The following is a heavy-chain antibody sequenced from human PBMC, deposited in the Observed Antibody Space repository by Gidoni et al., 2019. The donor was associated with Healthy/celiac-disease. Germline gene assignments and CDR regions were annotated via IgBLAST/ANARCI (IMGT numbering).Heavy chain of an antibody. Sequence: VRQAPGQGLEWMGWISAYNGNTNYAQKLQGRVTMTTDTSTSTAYMELRSLRSDDTAVYYCARAVAGTSWYFDLWGRGTLVTVSS. V-gene: IGHV1-18*01. D-gene: IGHD6-19*01. CDR2: ISAYNGNT. J-gene: IGHJ2*01. CDR3: ARAVAGTSWYFDL.